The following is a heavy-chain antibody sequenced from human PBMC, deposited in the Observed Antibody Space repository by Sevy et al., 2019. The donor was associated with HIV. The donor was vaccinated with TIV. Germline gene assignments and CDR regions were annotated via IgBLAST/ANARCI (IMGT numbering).Heavy chain of an antibody. D-gene: IGHD1-26*01. J-gene: IGHJ3*02. V-gene: IGHV3-30*18. CDR3: AKEDDSADTFDI. CDR2: ISYDGSNK. Sequence: GGSLRLSCAVSGFIFSGYSMNWVRQAPGKGLEWVAVISYDGSNKYYADSVKGRFTISRDNSKNTLYLQMNSLRAEDTAVYYCAKEDDSADTFDIWGQGTMVTVSS. CDR1: GFIFSGYS.